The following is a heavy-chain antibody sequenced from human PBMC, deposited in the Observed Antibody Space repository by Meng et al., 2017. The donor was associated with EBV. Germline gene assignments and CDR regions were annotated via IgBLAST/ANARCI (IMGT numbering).Heavy chain of an antibody. CDR3: ARDVYGSGTYRSDP. CDR2: MNPDSGDT. V-gene: IGHV1-8*01. J-gene: IGHJ5*02. Sequence: GPLLRPGDEVKQPGASVKVSCKASGYTFTRYDINWVRQAPGQGLEWMGWMNPDSGDTGYVQKFQGRFTMTRDTSINTAYMDLSNLKSEDTALYYCARDVYGSGTYRSDPWGQGTLVTVSS. D-gene: IGHD3-10*01. CDR1: GYTFTRYD.